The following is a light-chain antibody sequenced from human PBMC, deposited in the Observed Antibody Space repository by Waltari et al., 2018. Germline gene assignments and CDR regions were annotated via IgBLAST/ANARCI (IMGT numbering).Light chain of an antibody. CDR3: HVWETSRDYQGF. J-gene: IGLJ1*01. V-gene: IGLV3-21*02. CDR1: DIGSKS. CDR2: KDA. Sequence: SYVLTQPPSVSVAPGQTATLTCGGSDIGSKSVHWYQQKAGPAPPPVIYKDADRPSGIPDRFSGSNSANTATLAISRVEAGDEADYYCHVWETSRDYQGFFGTGTKVTVL.